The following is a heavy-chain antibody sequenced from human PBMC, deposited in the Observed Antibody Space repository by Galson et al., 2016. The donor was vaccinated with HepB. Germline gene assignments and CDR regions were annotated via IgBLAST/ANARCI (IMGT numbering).Heavy chain of an antibody. V-gene: IGHV1-69*13. CDR2: IVPRFGTG. CDR3: ARGSGFDYVWQSYLYFDY. D-gene: IGHD3-16*02. Sequence: SVKVSCKASGGNFSIYTFAWIRQAPGQGLEWVGRIVPRFGTGHYAQRFQGRVTITAGESTGTGYMEMSRLTSDDTAVYYCARGSGFDYVWQSYLYFDYWGQGALVTVSS. CDR1: GGNFSIYT. J-gene: IGHJ4*02.